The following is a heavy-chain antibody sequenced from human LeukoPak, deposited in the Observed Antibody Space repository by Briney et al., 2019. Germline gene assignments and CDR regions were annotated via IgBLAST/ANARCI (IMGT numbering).Heavy chain of an antibody. Sequence: GGSLRLSCAASGFTFSSYGMHWVRQAPGKGLEWVAFIRYDGSNKYYADSVKGRFTISRDNSKNTLYLQMNSLRAEDTAVYYCAKGHYSGWSSFDYWAREPWSPSPQ. CDR2: IRYDGSNK. J-gene: IGHJ4*02. D-gene: IGHD6-19*01. CDR3: AKGHYSGWSSFDY. V-gene: IGHV3-30*02. CDR1: GFTFSSYG.